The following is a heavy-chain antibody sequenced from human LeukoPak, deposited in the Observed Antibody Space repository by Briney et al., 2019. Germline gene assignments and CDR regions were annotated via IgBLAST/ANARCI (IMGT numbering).Heavy chain of an antibody. J-gene: IGHJ4*02. Sequence: SETLSLTCTVSGGSISSYYWSWIRQPAGKGLEWIGRIYTSGSTNYNPSLKSRVTMSEDTSKNQFSLKLSSVTPADTAVYYCAGNLRRYCSSTSCYAVDYWGQGTLVTVSS. V-gene: IGHV4-4*07. CDR3: AGNLRRYCSSTSCYAVDY. CDR2: IYTSGST. D-gene: IGHD2-2*01. CDR1: GGSISSYY.